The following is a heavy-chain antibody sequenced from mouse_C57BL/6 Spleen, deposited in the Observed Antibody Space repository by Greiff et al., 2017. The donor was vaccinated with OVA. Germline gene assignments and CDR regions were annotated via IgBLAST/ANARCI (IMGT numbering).Heavy chain of an antibody. D-gene: IGHD1-1*01. CDR1: GYAFTNSL. V-gene: IGHV1-54*01. J-gene: IGHJ3*01. Sequence: QVQLQQSGAELVRPGTSVKVSCKASGYAFTNSLIEWVKPRPGQGLGWIGVINPGSGSTNYNEKFKGKATRTADKSSNIAYMQLSSLTSEDSAVYFCARGDYYGSSPFAYWGQGTLVTVSA. CDR3: ARGDYYGSSPFAY. CDR2: INPGSGST.